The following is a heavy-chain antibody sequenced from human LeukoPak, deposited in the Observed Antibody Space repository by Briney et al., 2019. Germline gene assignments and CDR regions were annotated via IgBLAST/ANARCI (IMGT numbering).Heavy chain of an antibody. D-gene: IGHD1-1*01. CDR3: ARESHVERYDY. Sequence: GASVKVSCKASGFVFTSYGFTWVRQAPGQGLEWMGWISANDGKTHYSERPQGRVTMTTDTVTSTAYMDLRSLRSDDPAVYYCARESHVERYDYWGQGTRVTVSS. V-gene: IGHV1-18*01. J-gene: IGHJ4*02. CDR1: GFVFTSYG. CDR2: ISANDGKT.